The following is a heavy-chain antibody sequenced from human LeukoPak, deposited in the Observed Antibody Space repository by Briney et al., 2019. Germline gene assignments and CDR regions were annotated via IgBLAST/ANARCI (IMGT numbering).Heavy chain of an antibody. D-gene: IGHD3-3*01. CDR2: MNRDGSEK. J-gene: IGHJ4*02. V-gene: IGHV3-7*04. CDR1: GFTFAPYW. CDR3: ARGIEEWLYLYY. Sequence: PGGSLRLSCAASGFTFAPYWMTWVRQAPGKGLEYVATMNRDGSEKYYVDSVKGRFTISRDNSKNSLYLQMDSLRAEDTAVYYCARGIEEWLYLYYWGQGALVTVA.